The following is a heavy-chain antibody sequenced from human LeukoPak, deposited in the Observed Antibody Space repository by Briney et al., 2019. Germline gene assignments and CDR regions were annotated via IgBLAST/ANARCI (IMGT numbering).Heavy chain of an antibody. CDR2: IYYDVNT. V-gene: IGHV4-61*01. CDR3: ARRSRRSGNYCDY. CDR1: GDSVSSSNSY. D-gene: IGHD1-1*01. J-gene: IGHJ4*02. Sequence: SETLSLTCAVYGDSVSSSNSYWSWLRPPPGKGRQWISYIYYDVNTNYNPSLQSRLTRSVDASKSQYSLKLSSGTAAGTVVYYCARRSRRSGNYCDYCGRGTLVTVSS.